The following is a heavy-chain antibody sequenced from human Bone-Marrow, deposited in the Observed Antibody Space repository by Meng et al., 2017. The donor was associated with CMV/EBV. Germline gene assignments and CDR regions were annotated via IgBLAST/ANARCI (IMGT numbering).Heavy chain of an antibody. CDR3: ASWAQGGGDY. V-gene: IGHV3-21*01. J-gene: IGHJ4*02. CDR1: GFTFSSYS. D-gene: IGHD3-16*01. CDR2: ISSSSSYI. Sequence: GGSLRVSCAASGFTFSSYSMNWVRQAPGKGLEWGSSISSSSSYIYYADSVKGRFTISRDNAKNSLYLQMNSLRAEDTAVYYCASWAQGGGDYWGQGTLVPVSS.